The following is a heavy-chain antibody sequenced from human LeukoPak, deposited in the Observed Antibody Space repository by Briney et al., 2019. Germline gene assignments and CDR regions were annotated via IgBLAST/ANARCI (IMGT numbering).Heavy chain of an antibody. CDR3: AEASGWFSQALEY. J-gene: IGHJ4*02. V-gene: IGHV3-23*01. D-gene: IGHD6-13*01. CDR1: GFTFSNYA. CDR2: ISGSGSST. Sequence: GGSLRLSCVASGFTFSNYAVTWVRQAPGKGLEWVSTISGSGSSTNYADSVRGRFTFSRDNSKNTVYLQMNTLRAEDSAVYYCAEASGWFSQALEYWGQGTLVTVSS.